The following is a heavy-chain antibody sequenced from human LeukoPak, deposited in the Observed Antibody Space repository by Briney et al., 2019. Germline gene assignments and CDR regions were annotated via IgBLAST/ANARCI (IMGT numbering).Heavy chain of an antibody. CDR2: IYPGDSDT. V-gene: IGHV5-51*07. CDR3: ARHVRRGYCSGGSCYVNYYYMDV. Sequence: GESLKISCKGSGYSFTSYWIGWVHQMPGKGLEWMGIIYPGDSDTRYSPSFQGQVTISADKSISTAYLQWSSLKASDTAIYYCARHVRRGYCSGGSCYVNYYYMDVWGKGTTVTVSS. D-gene: IGHD2-15*01. CDR1: GYSFTSYW. J-gene: IGHJ6*03.